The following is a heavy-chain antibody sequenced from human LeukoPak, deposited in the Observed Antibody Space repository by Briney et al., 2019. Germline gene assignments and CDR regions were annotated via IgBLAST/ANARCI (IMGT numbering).Heavy chain of an antibody. CDR3: ARDGVYGSGSYYFDY. V-gene: IGHV4-4*07. J-gene: IGHJ4*02. CDR2: IYTSGST. Sequence: SETLSLTCTVSGGSISSYYWSWIRQPDGKGLEWIGRIYTSGSTNYNPSRRSRVTMSVDTSKNQFSLKLSSVTAADTAVYYCARDGVYGSGSYYFDYWGQGTLVTVSS. D-gene: IGHD3-10*01. CDR1: GGSISSYY.